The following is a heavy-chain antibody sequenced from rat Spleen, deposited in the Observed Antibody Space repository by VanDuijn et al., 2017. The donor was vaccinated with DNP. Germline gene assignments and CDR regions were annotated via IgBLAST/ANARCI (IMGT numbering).Heavy chain of an antibody. D-gene: IGHD3-2*01. CDR2: ISYDGGST. V-gene: IGHV5-7*01. Sequence: EVQLVESGGGLVQPGRSLKLSCAGSGFTFSDYNLAWVRQAPKKGLEWVATISYDGGSTDYGDSVKGRFTISRDNAKSVLYLQLDSLRSEDTATYYCARHQWTLYFDYWGQGVMVTVSS. CDR1: GFTFSDYN. J-gene: IGHJ2*01. CDR3: ARHQWTLYFDY.